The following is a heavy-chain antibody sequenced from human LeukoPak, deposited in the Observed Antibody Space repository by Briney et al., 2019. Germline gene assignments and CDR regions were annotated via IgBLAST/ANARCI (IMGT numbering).Heavy chain of an antibody. D-gene: IGHD3-22*01. J-gene: IGHJ4*02. CDR1: GGTFSSYA. CDR3: AREKSYDSSGYYY. Sequence: GASVEVSCKASGGTFSSYAISWVRQAPGQGLEWMGGIIPIFGTANYAQKFQGRVTMTRDMSTSTVYMELSSLRSEDTAVYYCAREKSYDSSGYYYWGQGTLVTVSS. CDR2: IIPIFGTA. V-gene: IGHV1-69*05.